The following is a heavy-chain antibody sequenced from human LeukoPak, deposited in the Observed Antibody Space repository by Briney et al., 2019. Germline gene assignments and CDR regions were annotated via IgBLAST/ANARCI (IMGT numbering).Heavy chain of an antibody. Sequence: ASVKVSCKASGYTFTSYRISWVRQAPGQGLEWMGWISAYNGNTNYAQKLQGRVTMTTDTSTSTAYMELRSLRSEDTAVYYCARDGSSTTVTTSGPKYYYYYMDVWGKGTTVTVSS. D-gene: IGHD4-11*01. CDR3: ARDGSSTTVTTSGPKYYYYYMDV. V-gene: IGHV1-18*01. CDR1: GYTFTSYR. J-gene: IGHJ6*03. CDR2: ISAYNGNT.